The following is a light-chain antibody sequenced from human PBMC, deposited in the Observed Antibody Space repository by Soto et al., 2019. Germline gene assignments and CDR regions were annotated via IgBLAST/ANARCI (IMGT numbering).Light chain of an antibody. CDR2: EAS. V-gene: IGKV1-33*01. J-gene: IGKJ2*01. Sequence: DIQMTQSPSSLSASVGDRVTITCQASQDISDSLNWYQQKPGKAPKLLIYEASNLETGVPSRFSGSVSGTDFTFTISSLQHEDVATYYCQQYDHLPMYTFGQGTRLEIK. CDR3: QQYDHLPMYT. CDR1: QDISDS.